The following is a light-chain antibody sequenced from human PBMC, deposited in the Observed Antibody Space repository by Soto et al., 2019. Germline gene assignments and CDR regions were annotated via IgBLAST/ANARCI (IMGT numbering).Light chain of an antibody. CDR1: SSDIGRHNY. CDR3: SSYTSSNTLV. V-gene: IGLV2-14*01. Sequence: QSALTQPASVSGSPGQSITISCTGTSSDIGRHNYVSWYQQHPGKAPKLMIYDVSSRPSGVSNRFSGSKSGNTASLTISGLQAEDEADSYCSSYTSSNTLVFGGGTKVTVL. J-gene: IGLJ2*01. CDR2: DVS.